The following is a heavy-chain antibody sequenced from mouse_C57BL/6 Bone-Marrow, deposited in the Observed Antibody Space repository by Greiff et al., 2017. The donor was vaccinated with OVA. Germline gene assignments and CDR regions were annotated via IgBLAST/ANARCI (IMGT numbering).Heavy chain of an antibody. D-gene: IGHD2-4*01. CDR1: GYTFTSYW. CDR3: ARIYYDYLYYFDY. Sequence: VQLQQPGAELVRPGSSVKLSCKASGYTFTSYWMHWVKQRPIQGLEWIGNIDPSDSETHYNQKFKDKATLTVDKSSSTAYMQLSSLTSEDSAVYYCARIYYDYLYYFDYWGQGTTLTVSS. CDR2: IDPSDSET. J-gene: IGHJ2*01. V-gene: IGHV1-52*01.